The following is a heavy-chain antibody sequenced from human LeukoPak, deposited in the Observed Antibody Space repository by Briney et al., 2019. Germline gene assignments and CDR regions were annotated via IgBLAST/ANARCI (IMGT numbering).Heavy chain of an antibody. CDR1: GFTFSSYA. D-gene: IGHD5-12*01. CDR3: AKEEWLRRDFHGMDV. Sequence: PGESLRLSCAASGFTFSSYAMSWVRQAPGKGLEWVSGISGSGGSTDYADSVKGRFTISRDNSKNTLYLQMNTLRAEDAAVYYYAKEEWLRRDFHGMDVWGQGTTVTVSS. CDR2: ISGSGGST. V-gene: IGHV3-23*01. J-gene: IGHJ6*02.